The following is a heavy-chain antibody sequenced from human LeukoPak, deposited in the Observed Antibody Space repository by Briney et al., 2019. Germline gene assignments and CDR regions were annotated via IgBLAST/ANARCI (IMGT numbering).Heavy chain of an antibody. V-gene: IGHV4-4*02. CDR2: IYHSGST. D-gene: IGHD2-2*01. J-gene: IGHJ4*02. CDR1: GGSISSSNW. CDR3: ARYLPADGGVRGFDY. Sequence: SGTLSLTCAVSGGSISSSNWWSWVRPPPGKGLEWIGEIYHSGSTNYNPSLKSRVTISVDKSKNQFSLKLSSVTAADTALYYCARYLPADGGVRGFDYWGQGTLVTVSS.